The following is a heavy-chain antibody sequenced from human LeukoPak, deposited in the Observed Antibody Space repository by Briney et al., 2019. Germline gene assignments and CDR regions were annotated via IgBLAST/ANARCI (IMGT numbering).Heavy chain of an antibody. CDR2: IIPIFGIA. CDR1: GGTFSCYA. J-gene: IGHJ5*02. D-gene: IGHD2-15*01. Sequence: SVKVSCQASGGTFSCYAISWVRQAPGQGLEWMGRIIPIFGIANYAQKFQGRVTITADKSTSTAYMELSSLRSEDTAVYYCARGAVVVAAPNWFDPWGQGTLVTVSS. CDR3: ARGAVVVAAPNWFDP. V-gene: IGHV1-69*04.